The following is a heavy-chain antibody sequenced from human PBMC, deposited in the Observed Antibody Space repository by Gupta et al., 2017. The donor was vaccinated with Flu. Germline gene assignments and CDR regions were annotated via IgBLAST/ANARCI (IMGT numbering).Heavy chain of an antibody. CDR3: ARSYSSWYNYNDY. J-gene: IGHJ4*02. Sequence: QLQLQESGPGLVKPSETLSLTCTASGCYVSTSSSYWCCIRQPPGKGLEWIVSMYYSGSTYYNPSLKRRVTISVDTSKNQFSLKLSSVTAADTAVYYCARSYSSWYNYNDYWGQGTLVTVSS. D-gene: IGHD6-13*01. CDR2: MYYSGST. V-gene: IGHV4-39*01. CDR1: GCYVSTSSSY.